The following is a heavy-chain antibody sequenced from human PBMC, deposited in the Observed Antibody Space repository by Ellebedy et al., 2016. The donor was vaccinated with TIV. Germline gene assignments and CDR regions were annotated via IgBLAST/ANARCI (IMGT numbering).Heavy chain of an antibody. J-gene: IGHJ4*02. D-gene: IGHD5-18*01. CDR2: ISGSGGTT. CDR3: AKDRTPGDGYWVFDQ. V-gene: IGHV3-23*01. CDR1: GFTFGNHA. Sequence: GESLKISCAASGFTFGNHAMSWVLHAPGKGLEWVSAISGSGGTTFYADSVKGRFTISRDNSKSTVDLQMNSLRAEDTAVYYCAKDRTPGDGYWVFDQWGQGALVTVSS.